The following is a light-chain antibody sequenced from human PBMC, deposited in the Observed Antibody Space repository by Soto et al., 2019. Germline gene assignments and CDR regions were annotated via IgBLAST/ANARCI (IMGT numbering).Light chain of an antibody. CDR1: QTISSW. Sequence: EIQMTQSPSSLSGSVGDRVAITCRASQTISSWFAWYQQKPGKAPKLLIYKASTLKSGVPSRFSGSGSGTEFTLTISSLQPDDFATYCCQHYNSYSEAFGQGTKVDIK. J-gene: IGKJ1*01. CDR2: KAS. CDR3: QHYNSYSEA. V-gene: IGKV1-5*03.